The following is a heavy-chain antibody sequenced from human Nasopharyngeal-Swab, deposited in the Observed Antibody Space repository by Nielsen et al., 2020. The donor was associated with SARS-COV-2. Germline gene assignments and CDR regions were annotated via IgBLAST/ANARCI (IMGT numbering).Heavy chain of an antibody. CDR1: GFTFSRYE. Sequence: GESLKISCAGSGFTFSRYEMNWVRQAPGKGLEWVGFIRSKAYGETTEYAASVKGRFTISRDDSKSIAYLQMNSLETEDTAIYFCTRDILGNFWSSPSYYFEYWGQGTLVTVSS. CDR3: TRDILGNFWSSPSYYFEY. D-gene: IGHD3-3*01. CDR2: IRSKAYGETT. V-gene: IGHV3-49*04. J-gene: IGHJ4*02.